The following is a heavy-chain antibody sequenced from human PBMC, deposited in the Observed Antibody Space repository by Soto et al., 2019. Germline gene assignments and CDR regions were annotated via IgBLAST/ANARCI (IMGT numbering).Heavy chain of an antibody. CDR3: AMGHYDFWSGHNYGMDV. D-gene: IGHD3-3*01. CDR2: MNPNSGNT. CDR1: GYTFTSYD. V-gene: IGHV1-8*01. J-gene: IGHJ6*02. Sequence: ASVKVSCKASGYTFTSYDINWVRQATGQGLEWMGWMNPNSGNTGYAQKFQGRVTMTRNTSISTAYMELSSLRSEDTAVYYCAMGHYDFWSGHNYGMDVWGQGTTVTVSS.